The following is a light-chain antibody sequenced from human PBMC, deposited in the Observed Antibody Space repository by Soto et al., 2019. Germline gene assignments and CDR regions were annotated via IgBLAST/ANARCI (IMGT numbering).Light chain of an antibody. V-gene: IGLV7-46*01. Sequence: QAVVTQEPSLTVSPGGTVTLTCGSSTGAVTSGHYPYWFQQEPGQAPRTLIYDTSNKHSWTPARFSGSLLGGKAALTLSGAQREDEAEYYCLLSYSGARVFGTGTNVTVL. CDR3: LLSYSGARV. CDR2: DTS. J-gene: IGLJ1*01. CDR1: TGAVTSGHY.